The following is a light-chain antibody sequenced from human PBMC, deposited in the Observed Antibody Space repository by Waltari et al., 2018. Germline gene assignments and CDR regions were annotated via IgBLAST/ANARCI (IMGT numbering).Light chain of an antibody. V-gene: IGLV1-40*01. CDR2: GTA. CDR3: QSYDSSLRGRV. J-gene: IGLJ3*02. Sequence: QSVLTQPLSVAGAPRQRVIVSCTGSSPNTGSNHEVHRYKQLPRTAPKLLMDGTANRPSGVPDRFSGSKSGMSASLAITGLQADDEADYYCQSYDSSLRGRVFGGGTKLTVL. CDR1: SPNTGSNHE.